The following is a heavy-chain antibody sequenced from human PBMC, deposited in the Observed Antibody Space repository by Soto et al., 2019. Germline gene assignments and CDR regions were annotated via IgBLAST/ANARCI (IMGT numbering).Heavy chain of an antibody. CDR3: ARVIHDILTGHNWFDP. J-gene: IGHJ5*02. D-gene: IGHD3-9*01. V-gene: IGHV1-58*02. Sequence: SVKVSCKASGFTFTSSAMQWVRQARGQRLEWIGWIVVGSGNTNYAQKFQERVTITRDMSTSTAYMELSSLRSEDTAVYYCARVIHDILTGHNWFDPWGQGTLVTVSS. CDR2: IVVGSGNT. CDR1: GFTFTSSA.